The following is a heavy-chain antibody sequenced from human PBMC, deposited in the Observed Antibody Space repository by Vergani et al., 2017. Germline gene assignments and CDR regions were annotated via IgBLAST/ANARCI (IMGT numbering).Heavy chain of an antibody. CDR3: ATTNSGSYPTNAFDI. CDR1: GYTFSNYY. Sequence: QVQVVQSGAEVKKSGASVKVSCKTSGYTFSNYYMHWVRQAPGQGLEWMGIINPSGGHTNYAQKFQGRATMTRDTSTSTVYMELSSLRSEDTAIYYCATTNSGSYPTNAFDIWGQGTMVTVSS. CDR2: INPSGGHT. V-gene: IGHV1-46*01. D-gene: IGHD1-26*01. J-gene: IGHJ3*02.